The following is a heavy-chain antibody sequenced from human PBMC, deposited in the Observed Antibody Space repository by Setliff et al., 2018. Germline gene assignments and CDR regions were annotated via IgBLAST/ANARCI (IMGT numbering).Heavy chain of an antibody. D-gene: IGHD3-10*01. J-gene: IGHJ6*03. CDR3: ARDRATVIRGVTSFFYYYMDV. CDR2: IFYSDTA. Sequence: SETLSLTCTVSGGSIGPHYWSWIRQAPGKGLEWIGHIFYSDTAKYNPSLESRAAISVDSSKNQFSRKLRSVTAADTAVYYCARDRATVIRGVTSFFYYYMDVWGGGTTVTVSS. CDR1: GGSIGPHY. V-gene: IGHV4-59*11.